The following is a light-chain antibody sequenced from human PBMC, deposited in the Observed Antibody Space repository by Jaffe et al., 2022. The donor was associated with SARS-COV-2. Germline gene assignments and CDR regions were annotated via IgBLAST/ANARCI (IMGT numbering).Light chain of an antibody. J-gene: IGKJ2*02. CDR1: QSISNF. CDR2: AAD. V-gene: IGKV1-39*01. Sequence: DIQMTQSPSSLSASVGDRVTLNCRASQSISNFLNWYQQKPGKAPKLLIYAADTLQDGVPSRFSGSGSGTDFTLTISSLQPEDFATYFCQQSYNTPRTFGPGTKLEIK. CDR3: QQSYNTPRT.